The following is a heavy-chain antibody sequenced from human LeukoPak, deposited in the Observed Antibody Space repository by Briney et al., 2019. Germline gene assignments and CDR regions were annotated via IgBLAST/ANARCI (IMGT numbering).Heavy chain of an antibody. J-gene: IGHJ4*02. Sequence: GGSLRLSCAASGFTVSSNYMSWVRQAPGKGLEWVSVIYSGGSTYYADSVKGRFTISRDNYKNTLYPQMNSLRAEDTAVYYCARVIATVFDYWGQGTLVTVSS. CDR1: GFTVSSNY. D-gene: IGHD2-21*01. CDR3: ARVIATVFDY. V-gene: IGHV3-53*01. CDR2: IYSGGST.